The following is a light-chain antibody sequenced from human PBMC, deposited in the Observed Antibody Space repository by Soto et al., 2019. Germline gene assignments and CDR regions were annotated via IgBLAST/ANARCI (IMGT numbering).Light chain of an antibody. Sequence: ETVMTQSPATLSVSPGERATLSCRASQSVRTKLAWYQQKPGQAPRLLIYGATRRATGIPDRFSGSGSGTDFTLTISSLEPEDFAVYYCQQRSNWPGITFGQGTRLEIK. CDR3: QQRSNWPGIT. V-gene: IGKV3-11*01. CDR2: GAT. CDR1: QSVRTK. J-gene: IGKJ5*01.